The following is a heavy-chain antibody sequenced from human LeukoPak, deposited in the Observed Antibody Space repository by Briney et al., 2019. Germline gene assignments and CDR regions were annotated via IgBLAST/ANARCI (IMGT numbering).Heavy chain of an antibody. V-gene: IGHV4-61*02. Sequence: SETLSLTCTVSGGSISSGSYYWSWLRQPAGKEPEWIGRIYPLETTNYNPSLKSRVAISVDTSKNQFSLKLSSVTAADTAVYYCAREPSGSYGGAFDIWGQGTMVTVSS. CDR3: AREPSGSYGGAFDI. D-gene: IGHD1-26*01. CDR1: GGSISSGSYY. J-gene: IGHJ3*02. CDR2: IYPLETT.